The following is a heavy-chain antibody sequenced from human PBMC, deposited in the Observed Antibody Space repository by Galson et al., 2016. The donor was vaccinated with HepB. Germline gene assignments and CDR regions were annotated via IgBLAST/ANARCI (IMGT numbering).Heavy chain of an antibody. CDR3: ARGGSTMIVVVTHFDY. CDR1: GGTFSGYY. V-gene: IGHV4-34*01. J-gene: IGHJ4*02. D-gene: IGHD3-22*01. CDR2: IHHSGST. Sequence: SETLSLTCDVYGGTFSGYYWSWIRQTPGKGLEWIGEIHHSGSTNFNPSLKSRVSMSVDKSKKQFSLKLSAVTAADTAVYYCARGGSTMIVVVTHFDYWGQGTLVTVSS.